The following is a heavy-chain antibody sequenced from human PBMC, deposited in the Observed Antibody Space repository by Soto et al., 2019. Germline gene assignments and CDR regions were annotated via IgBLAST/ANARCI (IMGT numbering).Heavy chain of an antibody. V-gene: IGHV4-59*01. J-gene: IGHJ6*01. CDR1: GGSISSYY. D-gene: IGHD2-15*01. CDR2: IYYSGST. Sequence: SETLCLTCTVSGGSISSYYWSWIRPPPGKGLEWIGYIYYSGSTKYNPSLKSRVTISVDTSKNQFSLKLSSVTAADTAVYYCARSGTGSWDYYYYYGMDVWGQGTTVTVSS. CDR3: ARSGTGSWDYYYYYGMDV.